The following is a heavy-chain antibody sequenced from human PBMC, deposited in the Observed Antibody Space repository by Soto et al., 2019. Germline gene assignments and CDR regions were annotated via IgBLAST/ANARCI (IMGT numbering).Heavy chain of an antibody. CDR2: IIPIFGTA. J-gene: IGHJ3*02. CDR1: GGTFSSYA. CDR3: AITMIVVVPLRGGFDI. Sequence: GASVKVSCKASGGTFSSYAISWVRQAPGQGLEWMGGIIPIFGTANYAQKFQGRVTITADESTSTAYMELSSLRSEDTAVYYCAITMIVVVPLRGGFDIWGQGTMVTVSS. V-gene: IGHV1-69*13. D-gene: IGHD3-22*01.